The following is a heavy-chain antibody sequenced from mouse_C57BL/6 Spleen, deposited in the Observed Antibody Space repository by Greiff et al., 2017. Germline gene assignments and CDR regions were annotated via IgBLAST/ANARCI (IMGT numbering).Heavy chain of an antibody. CDR3: ARGYYGLWYFDV. CDR1: GFTFSDYG. Sequence: EVQRVESGGGLVKPGGSLKLSCAASGFTFSDYGMHWVRQAPEKGLGWVAYISSGSSTIYYADTVKGRFAISRDNAKNTLFLQMTSLRSEDTAMYYCARGYYGLWYFDVWGTGTTVTVSS. D-gene: IGHD2-1*01. J-gene: IGHJ1*03. V-gene: IGHV5-17*01. CDR2: ISSGSSTI.